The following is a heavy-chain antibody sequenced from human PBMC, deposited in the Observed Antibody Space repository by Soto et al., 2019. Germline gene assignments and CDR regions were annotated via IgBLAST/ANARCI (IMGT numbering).Heavy chain of an antibody. D-gene: IGHD7-27*01. Sequence: QAQLVESGGGVVQPGRSLRLSCAASGFTFSSYGMHWVRQAPGKGLEWVAVISYDGSNKYYADSVKGRFTISRDNSKNTLYLQMNSLRAEDTAVYYCAKELTGVGDAFDIWGQGTMVTVSS. V-gene: IGHV3-30*18. CDR3: AKELTGVGDAFDI. J-gene: IGHJ3*02. CDR2: ISYDGSNK. CDR1: GFTFSSYG.